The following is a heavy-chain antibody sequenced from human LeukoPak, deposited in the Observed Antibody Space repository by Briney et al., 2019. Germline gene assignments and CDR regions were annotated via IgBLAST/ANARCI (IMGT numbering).Heavy chain of an antibody. CDR1: GGSVSRSNW. D-gene: IGHD2-2*01. CDR2: IHHSGST. CDR3: ARTEAFCSDTSCSNWFDP. Sequence: SGTLSLTCAVSGGSVSRSNWWNWVRQPPGKGLEWIGEIHHSGSTNYNPSLKSRVTMSVDKSKNQFSLKLSSVTAADTAVYYCARTEAFCSDTSCSNWFDPWGQGTLVIVSS. J-gene: IGHJ5*02. V-gene: IGHV4-4*02.